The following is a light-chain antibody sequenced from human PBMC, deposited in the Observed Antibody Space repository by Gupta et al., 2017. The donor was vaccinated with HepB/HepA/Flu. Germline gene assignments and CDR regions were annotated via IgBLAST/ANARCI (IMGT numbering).Light chain of an antibody. Sequence: DIVMTQPPPSLLVTPGEQASISCRSSQSIVHRNGYNYLDWYLQKPGQSPQLLIYVGSNRASGVPDRFSGSGSGADFTLKISRVEADDVGVYYCMQASGSPRTFGQGTKLEIK. CDR3: MQASGSPRT. CDR2: VGS. J-gene: IGKJ2*02. V-gene: IGKV2-28*01. CDR1: QSIVHRNGYNY.